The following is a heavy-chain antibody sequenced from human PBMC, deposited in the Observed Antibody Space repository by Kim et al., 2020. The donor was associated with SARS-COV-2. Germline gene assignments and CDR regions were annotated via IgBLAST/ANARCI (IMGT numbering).Heavy chain of an antibody. CDR2: IIPIFGTA. D-gene: IGHD2-2*01. V-gene: IGHV1-69*13. CDR1: GGTFSSYA. Sequence: SVKVSCKASGGTFSSYAISWVRQAPGQGLEWMGGIIPIFGTANYAQKFQGRVTITADESTSTAYMELSSLRSEDTAVYYCASRLYCSSTSCYLDYYYYGMDVWGQGTTVTVSS. J-gene: IGHJ6*02. CDR3: ASRLYCSSTSCYLDYYYYGMDV.